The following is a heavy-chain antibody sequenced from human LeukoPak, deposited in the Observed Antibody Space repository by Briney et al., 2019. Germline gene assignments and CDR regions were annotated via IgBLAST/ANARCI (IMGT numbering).Heavy chain of an antibody. CDR3: ASTSTSLYYYYGMDV. J-gene: IGHJ6*02. D-gene: IGHD4-11*01. V-gene: IGHV1-8*01. CDR2: MNPNSGNT. CDR1: GYTFTSYD. Sequence: ASVKVSCKASGYTFTSYDINWVRQATGQGLEWMGWMNPNSGNTGYAQKFQGRVTMTRNTSISTAYMELSSLRSEDTAVYYCASTSTSLYYYYGMDVWGQGTTVTVSS.